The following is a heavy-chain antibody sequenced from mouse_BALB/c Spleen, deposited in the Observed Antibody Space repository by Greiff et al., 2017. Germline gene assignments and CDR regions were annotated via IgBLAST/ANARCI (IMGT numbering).Heavy chain of an antibody. CDR1: GYAFSSSW. CDR3: AREGEGRFAY. Sequence: VQLQQSGPELVKPGASVKISCKASGYAFSSSWMNWVKQRPGQGLEWIGRIYPGDGDTNYNGKFKGKATLTADKSSSTAYMQLSSLTSVDSAVYFCAREGEGRFAYWGQGTLVTVSA. CDR2: IYPGDGDT. J-gene: IGHJ3*01. V-gene: IGHV1-82*01.